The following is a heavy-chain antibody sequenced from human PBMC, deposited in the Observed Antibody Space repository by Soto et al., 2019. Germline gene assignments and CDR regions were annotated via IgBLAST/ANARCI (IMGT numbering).Heavy chain of an antibody. J-gene: IGHJ4*02. CDR2: IYHSGST. Sequence: SETLSLTCAVSGGSISSGGYSWSWIRQPPGKGLEWIGYIYHSGSTYYNPSLKSRVTISVDRSKNQFSLKLSSVTAADTAVYYCARGNVVPLDYWGKGTLVTVAS. V-gene: IGHV4-30-2*01. CDR1: GGSISSGGYS. D-gene: IGHD2-21*01. CDR3: ARGNVVPLDY.